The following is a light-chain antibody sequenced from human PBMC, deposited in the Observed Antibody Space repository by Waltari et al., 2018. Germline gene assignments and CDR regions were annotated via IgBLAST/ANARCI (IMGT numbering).Light chain of an antibody. CDR1: GGINVAGYH. CDR2: YKSDSDK. J-gene: IGLJ7*01. CDR3: AIGHSSGVL. Sequence: PMLTQPASLSASPGASASLPCTFSGGINVAGYHIYWYQQMPGSPPRYLLRYKSDSDKGQGSGVPSRFSGSKDASANTGILRIFGLQSEDEGDYYCAIGHSSGVLFGGGTRLTVL. V-gene: IGLV5-45*01.